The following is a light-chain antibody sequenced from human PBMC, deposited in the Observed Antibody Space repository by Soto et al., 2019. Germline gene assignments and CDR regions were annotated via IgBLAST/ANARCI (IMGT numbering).Light chain of an antibody. Sequence: QSALTQPRSVSGSPGQSITISCTGSTSDVGAYSFASWYQQHPGAAPKLLIYGNHNRPSGVPERFSGSKSGTSATLAITGLQAEDEADYYCQSYDGRLSGYVFGTGTKLTVL. CDR3: QSYDGRLSGYV. CDR2: GNH. CDR1: TSDVGAYSF. J-gene: IGLJ1*01. V-gene: IGLV2-11*01.